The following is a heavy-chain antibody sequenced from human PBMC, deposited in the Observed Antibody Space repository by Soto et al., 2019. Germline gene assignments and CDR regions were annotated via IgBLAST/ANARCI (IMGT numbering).Heavy chain of an antibody. Sequence: XGSLRLSFAASGFTVSTYGMHWVRLAPGKGLVWVSHIKSDGSSASYADFVKGRFTISRDNARNTLYLQMNSLRAEDTAVYLCARAAKFNYGGNSGFDSWGQGTPVTVSS. D-gene: IGHD4-17*01. CDR2: IKSDGSSA. V-gene: IGHV3-74*01. CDR3: ARAAKFNYGGNSGFDS. J-gene: IGHJ4*02. CDR1: GFTVSTYG.